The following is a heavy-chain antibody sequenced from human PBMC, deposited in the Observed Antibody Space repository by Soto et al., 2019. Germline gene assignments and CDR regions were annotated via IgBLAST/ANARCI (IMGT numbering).Heavy chain of an antibody. D-gene: IGHD3-9*01. J-gene: IGHJ4*02. V-gene: IGHV1-24*01. CDR2: FDPGDHEA. CDR3: VAPATRAGHYSAIKY. CDR1: GV. Sequence: QVQLVQSGAEVKKPGASVKVSCKLSGVHWVRQAPGKGLEWMGTFDPGDHEAIYAPKFQGRVTMTEDTSTNPAYLELSSLTSEDTAMYYCVAPATRAGHYSAIKYWGQGSLVTVSS.